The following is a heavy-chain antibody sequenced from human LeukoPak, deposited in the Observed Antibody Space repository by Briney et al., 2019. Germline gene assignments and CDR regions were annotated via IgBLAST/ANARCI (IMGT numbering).Heavy chain of an antibody. V-gene: IGHV3-21*01. D-gene: IGHD3-10*02. CDR1: GFTFSSYT. Sequence: GGSLRLSCAASGFTFSSYTMNWVRQAPGKGLEWVSSIGSSSTYIYYVDSVKGRFIISRDNAKNSLFLQMNSLRAEDTAVYYCAELGITMIGGVWGKGTTVTISS. CDR2: IGSSSTYI. J-gene: IGHJ6*04. CDR3: AELGITMIGGV.